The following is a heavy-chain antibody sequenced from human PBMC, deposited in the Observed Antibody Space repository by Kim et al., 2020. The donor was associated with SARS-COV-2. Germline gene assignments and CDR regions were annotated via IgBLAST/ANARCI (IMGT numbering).Heavy chain of an antibody. CDR3: ARDKEGRLNAFDI. V-gene: IGHV3-21*01. J-gene: IGHJ3*02. Sequence: ADSVKGRFTISRDNAKNSLYLQMNSLRAEDTAVYYCARDKEGRLNAFDIWGQGTMVTVSS.